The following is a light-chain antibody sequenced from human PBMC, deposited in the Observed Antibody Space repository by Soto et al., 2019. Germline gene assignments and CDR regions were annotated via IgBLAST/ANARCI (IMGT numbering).Light chain of an antibody. CDR3: CSYAGSNTWV. Sequence: QSALTQPVSVSGSPGQSITISCTGISSDVGSFDLVSWYQQHPGKVPKLMIYEATERPSGVSSRFSGSKSGNTASLTISGLQAEDEADYYCCSYAGSNTWVFGGGTKLTVL. J-gene: IGLJ3*02. V-gene: IGLV2-23*01. CDR2: EAT. CDR1: SSDVGSFDL.